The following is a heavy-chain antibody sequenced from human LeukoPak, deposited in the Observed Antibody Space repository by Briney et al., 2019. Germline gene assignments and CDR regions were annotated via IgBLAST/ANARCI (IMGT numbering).Heavy chain of an antibody. D-gene: IGHD6-13*01. CDR1: GYSISSGSY. J-gene: IGHJ4*02. CDR3: SRQGSRSWYGDFDY. CDR2: IYHSGDT. V-gene: IGHV4-38-2*01. Sequence: SETLSLSCAVFGYSISSGSYWGWVRQPSGKGLEWIGSIYHSGDTYYNPSLRSRLTISVDNFKNQFSLKLTSMTAADTAVYYCSRQGSRSWYGDFDYWGQGTLVTVSS.